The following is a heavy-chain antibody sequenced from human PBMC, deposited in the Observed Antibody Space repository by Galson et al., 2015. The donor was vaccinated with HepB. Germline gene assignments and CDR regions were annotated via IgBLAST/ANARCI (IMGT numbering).Heavy chain of an antibody. CDR3: AREGEWLHETHPFDY. D-gene: IGHD5-24*01. Sequence: SLRLSCAASGFTFSSYSMNWVRQAPGKGLEWVSSISSSSSYIYYADSVKGRFTISRDNAKNSLYLQMNSLRAEDTAVYYCAREGEWLHETHPFDYWGQGTLVTVSS. CDR1: GFTFSSYS. CDR2: ISSSSSYI. V-gene: IGHV3-21*01. J-gene: IGHJ4*02.